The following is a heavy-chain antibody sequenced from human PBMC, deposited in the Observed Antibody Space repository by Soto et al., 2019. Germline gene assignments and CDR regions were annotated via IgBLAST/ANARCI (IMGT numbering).Heavy chain of an antibody. V-gene: IGHV3-23*01. CDR3: ANVPIWCGSSRCYTEGFDY. D-gene: IGHD2-2*01. CDR1: GFTFSDYA. Sequence: HPGGSLRLSCAASGFTFSDYAMSWVRQAPGKGLEWASTVSATSNTHYADSVKGRFTISRDNSKNTLFLQMDGLRAEDTALYYCANVPIWCGSSRCYTEGFDYWGQGSLVTVSS. CDR2: VSATSNT. J-gene: IGHJ4*02.